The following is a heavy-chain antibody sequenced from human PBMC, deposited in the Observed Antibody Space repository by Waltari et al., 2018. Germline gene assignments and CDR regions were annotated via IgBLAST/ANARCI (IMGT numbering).Heavy chain of an antibody. Sequence: EVQLVESGGGLVQPGGSLRLSWAASGFTCRNYWMNWVRQTPGKGLVWVSRINNDGVLTSYMDSVKGRFTISRDNAKNTLYLQMNSLRAEDTGVYYCARGLGDSNWGQGTLITVSS. CDR1: GFTCRNYW. J-gene: IGHJ4*02. V-gene: IGHV3-74*01. CDR2: INNDGVLT. CDR3: ARGLGDSN. D-gene: IGHD4-17*01.